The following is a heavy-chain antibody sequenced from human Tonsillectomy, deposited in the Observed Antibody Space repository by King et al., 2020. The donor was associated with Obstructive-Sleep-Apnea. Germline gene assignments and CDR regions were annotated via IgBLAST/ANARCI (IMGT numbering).Heavy chain of an antibody. J-gene: IGHJ3*02. Sequence: QLVQSGAEVKKPGVLVMVSCKASGYTFTSSYIHWVRQALGQGLDWMGIISPSESSIIYEQKFQGRVTMTSDTSTRTVYMELSSLRPEDTAVYYCARDPGSSGFDIWGPGTMVTVSS. CDR3: ARDPGSSGFDI. CDR2: ISPSESSI. V-gene: IGHV1-46*01. D-gene: IGHD2-2*01. CDR1: GYTFTSSY.